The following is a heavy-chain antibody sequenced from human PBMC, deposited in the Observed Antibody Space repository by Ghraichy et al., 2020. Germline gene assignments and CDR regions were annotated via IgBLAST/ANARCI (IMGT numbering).Heavy chain of an antibody. CDR1: GFTFSSYS. D-gene: IGHD6-19*01. Sequence: GGSLRLSCAASGFTFSSYSMNWVRQAPGKGLEWVSSISSSSSYIYYADSVKGRFTISRDNAKNSLYLQMNSLRAEDTAVYYCAREVGESSGWSYYFDYWGQGTLVTVSS. J-gene: IGHJ4*02. CDR2: ISSSSSYI. CDR3: AREVGESSGWSYYFDY. V-gene: IGHV3-21*01.